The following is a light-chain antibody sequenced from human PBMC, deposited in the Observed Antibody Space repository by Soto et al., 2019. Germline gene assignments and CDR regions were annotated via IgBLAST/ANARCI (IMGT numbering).Light chain of an antibody. V-gene: IGKV3-20*01. Sequence: EIVLTQSPGTLSLSPRERATLSCRASQSVSSSYLGWYQQKPGQAPRLLISGASSRATGIPDRFSGSGSGTDFTLTISRLEPEDFAVYYCQQYGSSPLTLGGGTKVEIK. CDR2: GAS. CDR1: QSVSSSY. J-gene: IGKJ4*01. CDR3: QQYGSSPLT.